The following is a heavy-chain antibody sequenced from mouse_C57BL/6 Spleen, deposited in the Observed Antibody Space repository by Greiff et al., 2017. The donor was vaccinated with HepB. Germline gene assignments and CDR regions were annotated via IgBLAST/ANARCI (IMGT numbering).Heavy chain of an antibody. J-gene: IGHJ2*01. D-gene: IGHD1-1*01. CDR2: IYPRSGNT. V-gene: IGHV1-81*01. CDR3: ARSGHYGSSYLDY. CDR1: GYTFTSYG. Sequence: VKLQESGAELARPGASVKLSCKASGYTFTSYGISWVKQRTGQGLEWIGEIYPRSGNTYYNEKFKGKATLTADKSSSTAYMELRSLTSEDSAVYFCARSGHYGSSYLDYWGQGTTLTVSS.